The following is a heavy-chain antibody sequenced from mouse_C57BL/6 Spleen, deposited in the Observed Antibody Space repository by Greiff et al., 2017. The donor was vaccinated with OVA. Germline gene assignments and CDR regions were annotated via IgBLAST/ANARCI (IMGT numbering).Heavy chain of an antibody. Sequence: EVKLVESGGGLVKPGGSLKLSCAASGFTFSSYAMSWVRQTPEKRLEWVATISDGGSYTYYPDNVKGRFTISRDNAKNNLYLQMSHLKSEDTAMYYCATVVAPFYAMDYWGQGTSVTVSS. V-gene: IGHV5-4*03. D-gene: IGHD1-1*01. J-gene: IGHJ4*01. CDR1: GFTFSSYA. CDR2: ISDGGSYT. CDR3: ATVVAPFYAMDY.